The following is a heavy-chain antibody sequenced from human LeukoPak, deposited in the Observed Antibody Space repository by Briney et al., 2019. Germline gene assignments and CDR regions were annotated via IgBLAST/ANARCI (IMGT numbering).Heavy chain of an antibody. CDR3: ARVIVSWITIFGVGGVDQLYFDY. CDR2: INPNSGGT. Sequence: ASVKVSCKASGYTFTGYYMHWVRQAPGRGLEWMGWINPNSGGTNYAQKFQGRVTMTRDTSISTAYMELSRLRSDDTAVYYCARVIVSWITIFGVGGVDQLYFDYWGQGTLVTVSS. CDR1: GYTFTGYY. D-gene: IGHD3-3*01. V-gene: IGHV1-2*02. J-gene: IGHJ4*02.